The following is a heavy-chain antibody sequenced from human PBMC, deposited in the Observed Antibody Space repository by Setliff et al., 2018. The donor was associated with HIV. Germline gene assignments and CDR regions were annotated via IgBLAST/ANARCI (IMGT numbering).Heavy chain of an antibody. CDR3: ARNPQGSYWVTRYGMDV. J-gene: IGHJ6*02. CDR2: IEFDGSDK. V-gene: IGHV3-30*02. CDR1: GFIFNNHG. D-gene: IGHD3-10*01. Sequence: QPGGSLRLSCAASGFIFNNHGMHWVRQAPGKGLEWVTFIEFDGSDKYYVDSVKGRFTIPRDNSKSMLYLQMNSLRVEDTAMYYCARNPQGSYWVTRYGMDVWGRGTTVTVSS.